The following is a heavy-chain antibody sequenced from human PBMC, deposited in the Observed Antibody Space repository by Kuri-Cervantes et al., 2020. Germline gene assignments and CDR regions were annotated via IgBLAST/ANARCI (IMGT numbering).Heavy chain of an antibody. D-gene: IGHD3-3*01. CDR3: ARGREWRQKYYFDY. CDR1: GGSFSGYY. CDR2: INHSGST. J-gene: IGHJ4*02. V-gene: IGHV4-34*01. Sequence: GSLRLSCAVYGGSFSGYYWSWIRQPPGKGLEWIGEINHSGSTNYNPSLKSRVTISVDTSKNQFSLKLSSVTAADTAVYYCARGREWRQKYYFDYWGQGTLVTVSS.